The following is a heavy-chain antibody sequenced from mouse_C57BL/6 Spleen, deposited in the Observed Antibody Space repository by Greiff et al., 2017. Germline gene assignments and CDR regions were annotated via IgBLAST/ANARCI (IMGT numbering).Heavy chain of an antibody. Sequence: QVQLKESGAELVRPGASVKLSCKASGYTFTDYYINWVKQRPGQGLEWIARIYPGSGNTYYNEKFKGKATLTAEKSSSTAYMQLSSLTSEDSAVYFCARWNYYGSSYDAMDYWGQGTSVTVSS. CDR1: GYTFTDYY. CDR3: ARWNYYGSSYDAMDY. CDR2: IYPGSGNT. V-gene: IGHV1-76*01. J-gene: IGHJ4*01. D-gene: IGHD1-1*01.